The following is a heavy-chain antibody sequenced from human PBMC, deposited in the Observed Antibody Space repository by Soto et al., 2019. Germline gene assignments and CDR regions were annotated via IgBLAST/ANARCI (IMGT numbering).Heavy chain of an antibody. CDR1: GFTFSSYW. V-gene: IGHV3-7*01. Sequence: GGSLRLSCAASGFTFSSYWMSWVRQAPGKGLEWVANIKQDGSEKYYVDSVKGRFTISRDNAKNSLYLQMNSLRAEDTAVYYCARAPFDYIWGSYRSQDWGQGTLVTVSS. D-gene: IGHD3-16*02. J-gene: IGHJ4*02. CDR2: IKQDGSEK. CDR3: ARAPFDYIWGSYRSQD.